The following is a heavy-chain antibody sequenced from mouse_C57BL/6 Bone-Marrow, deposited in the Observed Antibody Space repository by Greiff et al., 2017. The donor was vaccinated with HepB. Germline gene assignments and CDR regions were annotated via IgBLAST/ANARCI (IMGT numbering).Heavy chain of an antibody. J-gene: IGHJ1*03. V-gene: IGHV1-76*01. D-gene: IGHD1-1*01. CDR3: ARVNYYGSSPYWYCDV. CDR2: IYPGSGNT. Sequence: QVQLQQSGAELVRPGASVKLSCKASGYTFTDYYINWVKQRPGQGLEWIARIYPGSGNTYYNEKFKGKATLTAEKSSSTAYMQLSSLTSEDSAVYFCARVNYYGSSPYWYCDVWGTGTTVTVSS. CDR1: GYTFTDYY.